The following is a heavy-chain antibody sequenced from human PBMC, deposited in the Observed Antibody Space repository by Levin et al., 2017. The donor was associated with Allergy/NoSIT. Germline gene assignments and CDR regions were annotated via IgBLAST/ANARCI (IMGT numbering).Heavy chain of an antibody. CDR2: ISSRSSNI. Sequence: GESLKISCAASGFIFSNYSMNWVRQAPGKGLEWVSSISSRSSNIYYADSVKGRFTISRDNAKNSLYLQMNSLRAEDTAVYYCARDSTAVSSDYWGQGTLVTVSS. V-gene: IGHV3-21*01. J-gene: IGHJ4*02. D-gene: IGHD4-11*01. CDR1: GFIFSNYS. CDR3: ARDSTAVSSDY.